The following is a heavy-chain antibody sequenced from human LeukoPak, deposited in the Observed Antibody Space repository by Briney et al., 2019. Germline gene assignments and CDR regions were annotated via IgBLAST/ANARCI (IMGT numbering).Heavy chain of an antibody. V-gene: IGHV3-23*01. CDR1: GFTFSNYV. CDR2: ISGSGGST. CDR3: ATKDYSGLDV. J-gene: IGHJ6*02. Sequence: GGSLRLSCAASGFTFSNYVLGWVRQAPGKGLQWVSAISGSGGSTYYADSVKGRFTISRDNSKNTLYLQMNSLRAEDTAIYYCATKDYSGLDVWGQGTTVTVS.